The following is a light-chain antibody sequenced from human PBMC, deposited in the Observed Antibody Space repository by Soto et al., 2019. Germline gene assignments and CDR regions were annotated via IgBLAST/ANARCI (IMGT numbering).Light chain of an antibody. CDR2: EVS. J-gene: IGLJ3*02. CDR1: SSDVGAYNY. V-gene: IGLV2-14*01. Sequence: QSVLTQPASVSGSPGQSITISCTGTSSDVGAYNYVSWHQQHPGKAPKLMIYEVSNRPSGVSNRFSGSKSGNTASLTISGLQAEDEADYYCSSLTSSTTLVFGGGTKLTVL. CDR3: SSLTSSTTLV.